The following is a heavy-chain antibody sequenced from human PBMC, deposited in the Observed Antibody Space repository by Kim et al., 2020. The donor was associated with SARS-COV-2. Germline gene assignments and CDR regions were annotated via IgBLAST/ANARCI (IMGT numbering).Heavy chain of an antibody. V-gene: IGHV3-48*02. D-gene: IGHD3-9*01. CDR3: ARGGNIYYDILTGYYIDY. CDR2: ISSSSSTI. J-gene: IGHJ4*02. CDR1: GFTFSSYS. Sequence: GGSLRLSCAASGFTFSSYSMNWVRQAPGKGLEWVSYISSSSSTIYYADSVKGRFTISRDNAKNSLYLQMNSLRDEDTAVYYCARGGNIYYDILTGYYIDYWGPGTLGPVPS.